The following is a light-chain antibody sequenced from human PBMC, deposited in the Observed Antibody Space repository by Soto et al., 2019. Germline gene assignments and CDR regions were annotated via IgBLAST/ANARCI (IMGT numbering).Light chain of an antibody. Sequence: QSALTQPRSVSGSPGQSVTISCTGTSSDVGGYNYVSWYQQHPGKAPKLMIYDVSKRPSGVPDRFSGSKSGNTASLTISGLQVEDEAVYYCCSYAGTYTLVLGGGTNLPAL. V-gene: IGLV2-11*01. J-gene: IGLJ3*02. CDR3: CSYAGTYTLV. CDR2: DVS. CDR1: SSDVGGYNY.